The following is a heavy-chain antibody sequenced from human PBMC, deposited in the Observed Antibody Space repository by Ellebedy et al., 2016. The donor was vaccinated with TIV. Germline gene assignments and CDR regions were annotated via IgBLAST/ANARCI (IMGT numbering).Heavy chain of an antibody. CDR3: ARGGSSGRHRGLLDY. CDR1: DGSVSSVTNH. V-gene: IGHV4-61*01. CDR2: LYYSGST. Sequence: SETLSLTCSVSDGSVSSVTNHWSWIRQPPGKGLEWIGYLYYSGSTDYSPSLKSRVTISVDTSKNQFSLKLSSVTAADTAVYYCARGGSSGRHRGLLDYWGQGTLVTVSS. D-gene: IGHD3-10*01. J-gene: IGHJ4*02.